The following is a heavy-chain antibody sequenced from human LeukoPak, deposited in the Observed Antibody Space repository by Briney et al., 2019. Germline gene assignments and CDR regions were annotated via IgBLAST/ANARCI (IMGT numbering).Heavy chain of an antibody. D-gene: IGHD4-23*01. CDR2: ITSNGGTT. CDR1: GFTFSRYG. J-gene: IGHJ4*02. V-gene: IGHV3-64*01. CDR3: ARGTRWVSDY. Sequence: GGSLRLSCAASGFTFSRYGMVWVRQAPGKGLEYVSGITSNGGTTYYGNSVKGRFTISRDNSKDTLYLQMGSLRTEDMAVYYCARGTRWVSDYWGQGTLVTVAS.